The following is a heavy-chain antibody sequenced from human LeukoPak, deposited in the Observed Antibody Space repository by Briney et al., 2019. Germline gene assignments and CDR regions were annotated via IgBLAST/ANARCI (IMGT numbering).Heavy chain of an antibody. D-gene: IGHD3-10*01. CDR3: ARHAPLLWFGELLSSFDY. CDR2: IYYRVTS. J-gene: IGHJ4*02. CDR1: GDSISTYY. Sequence: SETLSLTCTVSGDSISTYYWSWIRQPPGKGLEWIGYIYYRVTSDYNPSLKSRVTMSVDMSTRQISLKLSSVTAADTAVYYCARHAPLLWFGELLSSFDYWGQGTLVTVSS. V-gene: IGHV4-59*08.